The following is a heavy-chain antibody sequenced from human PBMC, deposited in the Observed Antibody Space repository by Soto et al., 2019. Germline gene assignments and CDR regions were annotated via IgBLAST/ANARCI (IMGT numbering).Heavy chain of an antibody. CDR3: ARPPLPGYSIHFNS. Sequence: GESLKISCKASGYIFIDYWIGWVRQMPGKGLEWMGIVYPRDSDTRYSPSFQGQVTISADRSTGTAFLQWRSLKASDTALYYCARPPLPGYSIHFNSWGQGTLVTSPQ. D-gene: IGHD2-15*01. CDR2: VYPRDSDT. CDR1: GYIFIDYW. J-gene: IGHJ4*02. V-gene: IGHV5-51*01.